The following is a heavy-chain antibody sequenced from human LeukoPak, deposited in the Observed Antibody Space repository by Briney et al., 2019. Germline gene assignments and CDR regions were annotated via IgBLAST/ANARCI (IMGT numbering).Heavy chain of an antibody. V-gene: IGHV3-30*04. Sequence: GGSLRLSCAASGFTFSSYAMHWVRQAPGKGLEWVAVISYDGSNKYYADSVKGRFTISRDNAKNTLYLQMNSLRAEDTAVYYCARRGNLRNVLSGWGQGTLVTVSS. D-gene: IGHD3-16*01. J-gene: IGHJ4*02. CDR2: ISYDGSNK. CDR3: ARRGNLRNVLSG. CDR1: GFTFSSYA.